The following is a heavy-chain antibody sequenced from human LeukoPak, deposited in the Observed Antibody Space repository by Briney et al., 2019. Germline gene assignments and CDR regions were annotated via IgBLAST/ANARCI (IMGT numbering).Heavy chain of an antibody. Sequence: PSETLSLTCTVSGGSISSYYWSWIRQPPGKGLEWIGYIYYSGSTNYNPSLKSRVTISVDTSKNQFSLKLSSVTAADTAVYYCARVGLPYYYDSSVLENAFDIWGQGTMVTVSS. CDR2: IYYSGST. V-gene: IGHV4-59*01. CDR1: GGSISSYY. D-gene: IGHD3-22*01. J-gene: IGHJ3*02. CDR3: ARVGLPYYYDSSVLENAFDI.